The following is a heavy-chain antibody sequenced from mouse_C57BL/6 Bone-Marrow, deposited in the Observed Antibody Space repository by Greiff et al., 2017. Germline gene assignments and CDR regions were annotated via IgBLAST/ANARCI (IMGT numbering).Heavy chain of an antibody. V-gene: IGHV1-59*01. CDR2: IDPSDSYT. D-gene: IGHD1-1*01. Sequence: VQLQQPGAELVRPGTSVKLSCKASGYTFTSYWMHWVKQRPGQGLEWIGVIDPSDSYTNYNQKFKGKATLTVDTSSSTAYMQLSSLTSEDSAVYYCARPYYYGSRDWFAYWGQGTLVTVSA. CDR3: ARPYYYGSRDWFAY. CDR1: GYTFTSYW. J-gene: IGHJ3*01.